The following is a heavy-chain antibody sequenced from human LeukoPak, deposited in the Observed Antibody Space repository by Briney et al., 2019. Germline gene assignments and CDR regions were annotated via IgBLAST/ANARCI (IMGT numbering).Heavy chain of an antibody. J-gene: IGHJ5*02. CDR3: ARVGASSRNWFDP. CDR2: IYYSGST. D-gene: IGHD6-13*01. V-gene: IGHV4-59*01. CDR1: GGSISSYY. Sequence: SETLSLTCTVSGGSISSYYWSWIWQPPGKGLEWIGYIYYSGSTNYNPSLKSRVTISVDTSKNQFSLKLSSVTAADTAVYYCARVGASSRNWFDPWGQGTLVTVSS.